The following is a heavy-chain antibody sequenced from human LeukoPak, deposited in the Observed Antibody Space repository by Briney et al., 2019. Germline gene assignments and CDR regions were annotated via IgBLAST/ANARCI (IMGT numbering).Heavy chain of an antibody. CDR2: IKPDGSEK. V-gene: IGHV3-7*01. CDR3: TRDRVAGF. Sequence: PGGSLRLSCAASGFIFSGYWMSWVRQAPGKGLEWVAYIKPDGSEKYYVDSVKGRFTISRDNAKNSLYLQMNSLRDDDTAVYYCTRDRVAGFWGQGTLVAVSS. CDR1: GFIFSGYW. J-gene: IGHJ4*02. D-gene: IGHD6-19*01.